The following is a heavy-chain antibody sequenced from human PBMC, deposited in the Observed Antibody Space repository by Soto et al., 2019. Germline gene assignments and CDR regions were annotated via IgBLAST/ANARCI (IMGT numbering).Heavy chain of an antibody. V-gene: IGHV3-23*01. CDR1: GFTFSSYA. CDR2: ISGSGGST. J-gene: IGHJ6*03. Sequence: GGSLRLSCAASGFTFSSYAMSWVRQAPGKGLEWVSAISGSGGSTYYADSVKGRFTISRDNSKNTLYLQMNSLRAEDTAVYYCAKSNREVLARPSYYYYMDVWGKGTTVTVSS. CDR3: AKSNREVLARPSYYYYMDV. D-gene: IGHD2-8*02.